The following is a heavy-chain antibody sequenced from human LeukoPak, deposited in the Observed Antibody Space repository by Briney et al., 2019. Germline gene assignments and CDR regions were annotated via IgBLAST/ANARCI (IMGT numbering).Heavy chain of an antibody. CDR2: ITNDGSST. V-gene: IGHV3-74*01. CDR3: VRDPAVAGTGYYFDY. D-gene: IGHD6-19*01. J-gene: IGHJ4*02. Sequence: GGSLRLSCAASGLTFSSHWMHWVRQAPGKGLVWVSRITNDGSSTTYADSVKGRFTISRDNSKNTLYLQMNSLRAEDTAVYYCVRDPAVAGTGYYFDYWGQGTLVTVSS. CDR1: GLTFSSHW.